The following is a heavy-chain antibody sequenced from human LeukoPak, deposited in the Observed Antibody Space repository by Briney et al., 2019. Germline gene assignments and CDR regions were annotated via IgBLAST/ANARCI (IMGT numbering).Heavy chain of an antibody. CDR3: ARATTYYYDSSGYSTCFGY. CDR2: IIPIFGTA. CDR1: GGTFSSYA. J-gene: IGHJ4*02. D-gene: IGHD3-22*01. Sequence: SVKVFCKAPGGTFSSYAISWVRQAPGQGLEWMGGIIPIFGTANYAQKFQGRVTITADESTSTAYVELSSLRSEDTAVYYCARATTYYYDSSGYSTCFGYWGQGTLVTVSS. V-gene: IGHV1-69*13.